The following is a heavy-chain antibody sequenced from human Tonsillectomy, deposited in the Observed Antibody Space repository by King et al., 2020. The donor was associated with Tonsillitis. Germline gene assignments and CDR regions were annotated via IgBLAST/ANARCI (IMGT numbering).Heavy chain of an antibody. V-gene: IGHV1-2*02. J-gene: IGHJ4*02. CDR1: GYTLTVYY. Sequence: QLVQSGAEVKKPGASVKVSCKASGYTLTVYYMNWVRQAPGQGLEWMGWINPNSDDTNYAQKFQGRVTMTRDTSINTAYMELSRLTSDDTAVYYCARAYCSSTNCYNFDDWGQGTLVTVSS. CDR2: INPNSDDT. D-gene: IGHD2-2*02. CDR3: ARAYCSSTNCYNFDD.